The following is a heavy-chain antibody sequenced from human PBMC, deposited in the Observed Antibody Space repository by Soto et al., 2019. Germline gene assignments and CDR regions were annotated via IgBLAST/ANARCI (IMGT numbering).Heavy chain of an antibody. J-gene: IGHJ4*02. CDR3: XRVMGDFSLPGSLDFDF. D-gene: IGHD3-16*01. Sequence: SETLSLTCTVSNFSISSGYYWGWVRQSPGKGLEWIATIYHTGHTYYNPSLKSRATISVDTSENQFSLKLKSVTAADTAFYYCXRVMGDFSLPGSLDFDFWGQGTLVTVSS. CDR1: NFSISSGYY. CDR2: IYHTGHT. V-gene: IGHV4-38-2*02.